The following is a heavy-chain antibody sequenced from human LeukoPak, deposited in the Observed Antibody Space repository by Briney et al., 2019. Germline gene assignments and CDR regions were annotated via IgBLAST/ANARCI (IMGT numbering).Heavy chain of an antibody. CDR3: ARGPGGGGDLDAFDI. J-gene: IGHJ3*02. Sequence: RPSETLTLTCAVYGGSFSGYYWSWIRQPPGKGLEWIGEINHSGSTNYNPSLKSRVTISVDTSKNQFSLKLSSVTAADTAVYYCARGPGGGGDLDAFDIWGQGTMVTVSS. CDR2: INHSGST. D-gene: IGHD2-21*01. V-gene: IGHV4-34*01. CDR1: GGSFSGYY.